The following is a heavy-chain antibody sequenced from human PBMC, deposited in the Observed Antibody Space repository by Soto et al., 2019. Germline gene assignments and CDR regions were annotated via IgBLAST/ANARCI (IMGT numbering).Heavy chain of an antibody. CDR3: ARSGTTVTTFWYFDL. J-gene: IGHJ2*01. V-gene: IGHV3-30*03. CDR2: ISYDEDNI. D-gene: IGHD4-17*01. CDR1: GLPFSNYG. Sequence: PGGSLRVSCGAAGLPFSNYGRHWVRTEPGEGLKWVAVISYDEDNIYYADSVKGRFTISRDNSKNTLYLQMNSLRPEDTAVYFCARSGTTVTTFWYFDLWGRGTLVTVSS.